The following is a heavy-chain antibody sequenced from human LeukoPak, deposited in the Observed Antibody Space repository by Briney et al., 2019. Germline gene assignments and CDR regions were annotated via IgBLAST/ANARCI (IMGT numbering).Heavy chain of an antibody. D-gene: IGHD3-10*01. J-gene: IGHJ4*02. CDR1: GFTFSSYA. CDR3: AKSGAHAADVITFDY. V-gene: IGHV3-30*18. CDR2: IAYDGSQK. Sequence: PGGSLRLSCAAPGFTFSSYAMHWVRQAPGKGLEWVAVIAYDGSQKYYADSVKDRFIISRDNSKKTLNLQMNSLRPEDTAVYYCAKSGAHAADVITFDYWGQGTPVTVSS.